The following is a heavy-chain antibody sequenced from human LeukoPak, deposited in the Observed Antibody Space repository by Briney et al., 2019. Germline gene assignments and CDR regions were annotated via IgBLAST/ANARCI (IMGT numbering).Heavy chain of an antibody. CDR3: ARARYVRVPFDY. D-gene: IGHD2/OR15-2a*01. CDR1: GFTFSSYW. Sequence: GGSLRLSCAASGFTFSSYWMNWVRQAPGKGLEWVANIKQDGSEIYYVDSVKGRFTISRDNAKNSEYLQMNSLRAEDTAVYYCARARYVRVPFDYWGQGTLVTVSS. V-gene: IGHV3-7*01. CDR2: IKQDGSEI. J-gene: IGHJ4*02.